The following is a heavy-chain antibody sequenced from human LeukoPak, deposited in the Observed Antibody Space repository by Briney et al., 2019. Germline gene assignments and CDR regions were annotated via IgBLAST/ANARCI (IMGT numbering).Heavy chain of an antibody. D-gene: IGHD5-12*01. CDR3: TRLPTTYPY. CDR2: ISSSGSTK. CDR1: GFTFSSYE. V-gene: IGHV3-48*03. Sequence: TGGSLRLSCAASGFTFSSYEMNWVRQAPGKGLEWVSYISSSGSTKYYADSVKGRFTISRDNAKSSLYLQMNSLRAEDTAVYYCTRLPTTYPYWGQGTLVTVSS. J-gene: IGHJ4*02.